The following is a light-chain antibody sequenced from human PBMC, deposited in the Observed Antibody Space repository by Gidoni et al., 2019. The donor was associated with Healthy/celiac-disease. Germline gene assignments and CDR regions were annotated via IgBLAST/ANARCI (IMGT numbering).Light chain of an antibody. Sequence: QSALTQPPSASGSPGQSVTISCTGTSSDVGGYNYVSWYQQHPGKAPKLMIYEVSTRPSGVPDRFPGSKSGNPASLTVSGLQAEDEADYYCSSYAGSNNLWVFGGGTKLTVL. J-gene: IGLJ3*02. CDR3: SSYAGSNNLWV. CDR1: SSDVGGYNY. V-gene: IGLV2-8*01. CDR2: EVS.